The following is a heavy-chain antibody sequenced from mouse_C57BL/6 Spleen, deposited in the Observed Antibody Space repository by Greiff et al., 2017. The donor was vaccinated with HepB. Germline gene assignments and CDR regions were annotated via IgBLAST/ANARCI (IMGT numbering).Heavy chain of an antibody. CDR3: ARLGYYYGGYFDY. V-gene: IGHV1-18*01. Sequence: EVQLQQSGPELVKPGASVKIPCKASGYTFTDYNMDWVKQSHGKSLEWIGDINPNNGGTIYNQKFKGKATLTVDKSSSTAYMELRSLTSEDTAVYYCARLGYYYGGYFDYWGQGTTLTVSS. CDR2: INPNNGGT. J-gene: IGHJ2*01. CDR1: GYTFTDYN. D-gene: IGHD1-1*01.